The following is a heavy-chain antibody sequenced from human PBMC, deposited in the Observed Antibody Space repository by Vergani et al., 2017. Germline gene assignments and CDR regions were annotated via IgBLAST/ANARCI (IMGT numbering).Heavy chain of an antibody. D-gene: IGHD1-1*01. CDR1: GFPSSYYG. V-gene: IGHV3-30*03. CDR2: ISYDGTQK. J-gene: IGHJ1*01. CDR3: ATKSCGTPGCQIGYFRE. Sequence: QVHLVESGGGVVQPGRSLRLSCVVSGFPSSYYGMHWVRQAPGKGLEWVAVISYDGTQKYYADSVKGRFTIPSDNSKSTLYLQMNSLRTEDTAVYYCATKSCGTPGCQIGYFREWGQGTLGTVSS.